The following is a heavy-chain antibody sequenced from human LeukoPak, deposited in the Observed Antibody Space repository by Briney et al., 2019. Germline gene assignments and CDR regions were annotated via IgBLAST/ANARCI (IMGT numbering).Heavy chain of an antibody. CDR1: AFSFSTYS. V-gene: IGHV3-21*04. D-gene: IGHD3-9*01. J-gene: IGHJ4*02. CDR2: ISSSSNYI. Sequence: GGSLRLSCAASAFSFSTYSMNWVRQAPGKGLEWVSSISSSSNYIYYADSVKGRFTISRDNAKNSLYLQMNSLRAEDTALYRCARNLRYFDWLLPDYWGQGTLVTVSS. CDR3: ARNLRYFDWLLPDY.